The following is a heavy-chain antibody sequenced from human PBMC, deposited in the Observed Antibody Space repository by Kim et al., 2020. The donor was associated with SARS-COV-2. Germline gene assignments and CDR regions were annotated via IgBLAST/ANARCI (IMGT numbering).Heavy chain of an antibody. J-gene: IGHJ4*02. V-gene: IGHV3-20*04. CDR3: VRGDQVGDY. CDR2: INWNGGST. D-gene: IGHD1-26*01. CDR1: GFTPDDYG. Sequence: GGSLRLSCVGSGFTPDDYGMSWVRQAPGKGLEWVACINWNGGSTSYADFVKGRFTISRDNAKNAMYLQMNSLRADDTALYYCVRGDQVGDYWGQGTLVTV.